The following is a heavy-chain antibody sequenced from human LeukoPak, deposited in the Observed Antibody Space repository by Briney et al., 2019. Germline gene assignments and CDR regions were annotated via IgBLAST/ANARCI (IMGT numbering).Heavy chain of an antibody. CDR2: IYHSGST. Sequence: SETLSLTCTVSGYSISSGYYWGWIRQPPGKGLEWIGSIYHSGSTYYNTSLKSRVTISVDTSKNQFSLKLSSVTAADTAVYYCARENSSGWYPTYYYYMDVWGKGTTVTISS. CDR1: GYSISSGYY. CDR3: ARENSSGWYPTYYYYMDV. V-gene: IGHV4-38-2*02. D-gene: IGHD6-19*01. J-gene: IGHJ6*03.